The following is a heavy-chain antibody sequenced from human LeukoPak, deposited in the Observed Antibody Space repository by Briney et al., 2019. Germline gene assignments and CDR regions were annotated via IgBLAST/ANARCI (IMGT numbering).Heavy chain of an antibody. V-gene: IGHV4-59*01. CDR2: AYYTGST. J-gene: IGHJ3*02. D-gene: IGHD3-22*01. CDR3: ARTFYYESSDYYYYAFDI. CDR1: GGSISSYY. Sequence: ASETLSLTCTVSGGSISSYYWPWIRQPPGKGLEWIGYAYYTGSTNYNPSLKSRVTISVDTSKNQFSLKLSSVTAADTAVYYCARTFYYESSDYYYYAFDIWGQGTMVTVSS.